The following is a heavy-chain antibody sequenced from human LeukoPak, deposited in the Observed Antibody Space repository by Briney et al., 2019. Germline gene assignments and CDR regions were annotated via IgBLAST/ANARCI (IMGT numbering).Heavy chain of an antibody. CDR2: IYYSGSI. CDR3: ARGGYSYGEARFDP. J-gene: IGHJ5*02. V-gene: IGHV4-28*05. Sequence: PSDTLSLTCAVSGYSISSSNWWGWVRQPPGKGLEWIGYIYYSGSIYYNPSLKSRVTMSVDTSKNQFSLKLSSVTAVGTAVYYCARGGYSYGEARFDPWGQGTLVTVSS. CDR1: GYSISSSNW. D-gene: IGHD5-18*01.